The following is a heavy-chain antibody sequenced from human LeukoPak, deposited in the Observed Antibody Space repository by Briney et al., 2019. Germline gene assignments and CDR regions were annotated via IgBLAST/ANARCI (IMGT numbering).Heavy chain of an antibody. CDR3: ARESPPFDF. J-gene: IGHJ4*02. Sequence: TLSLTCTVSGGSISSGAYYWSWVRQPAGKGLEWIGRVYSSGSTNYNPSLKSRVTISVDTSKNQFSLRLTSVTAADTAVYYCARESPPFDFWGPGILVTVSS. CDR2: VYSSGST. CDR1: GGSISSGAYY. V-gene: IGHV4-61*02.